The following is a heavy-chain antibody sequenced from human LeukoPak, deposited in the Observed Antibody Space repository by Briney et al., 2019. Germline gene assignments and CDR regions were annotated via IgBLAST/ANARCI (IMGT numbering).Heavy chain of an antibody. CDR3: ARDLCGGDCYAFDI. J-gene: IGHJ3*02. CDR2: ISYDGSNK. D-gene: IGHD2-21*02. CDR1: GFTFSSYA. V-gene: IGHV3-30-3*01. Sequence: GRSLRLSCAASGFTFSSYAMHWVRQAPGKGLEWVAVISYDGSNKYYADSVKGRFTISRDNSKNTLYLQMNSLRAEDTAVYYCARDLCGGDCYAFDIWGQGTMVTVSS.